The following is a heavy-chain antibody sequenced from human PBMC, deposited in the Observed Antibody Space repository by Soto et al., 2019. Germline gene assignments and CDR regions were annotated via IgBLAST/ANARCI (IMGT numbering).Heavy chain of an antibody. CDR3: ASTGWRYCTNGVCSDAFDI. CDR1: CGSIISGGYY. CDR2: IYYSGST. Sequence: SETLSLTCTFSCGSIISGGYYWSWIRQHPGKGLEWIGYIYYSGSTYYNPSLKSRVTISVDTSKNQFSLKLSSVTAADTAVYYCASTGWRYCTNGVCSDAFDIWGQGTMVTVSS. D-gene: IGHD2-8*01. V-gene: IGHV4-31*03. J-gene: IGHJ3*02.